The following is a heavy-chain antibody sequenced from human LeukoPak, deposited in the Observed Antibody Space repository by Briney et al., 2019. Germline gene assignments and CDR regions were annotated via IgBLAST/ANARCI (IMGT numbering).Heavy chain of an antibody. D-gene: IGHD4-23*01. Sequence: SETLSLTCTVSGGSISSGDYYWSWIRQPPGKGLEWIGYIYYSGSTYYNPSLKSRVTISVDTSKNQFSLKLSSVTAADTAVYYCARDFPYGGRPRYFDLWGRGTLVTVSS. CDR2: IYYSGST. CDR1: GGSISSGDYY. CDR3: ARDFPYGGRPRYFDL. V-gene: IGHV4-30-4*08. J-gene: IGHJ2*01.